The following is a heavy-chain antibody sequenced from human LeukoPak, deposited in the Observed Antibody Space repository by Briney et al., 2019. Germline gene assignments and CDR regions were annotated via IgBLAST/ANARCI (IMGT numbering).Heavy chain of an antibody. V-gene: IGHV3-21*01. CDR1: GFTFSSYS. Sequence: GGSLRLSCAASGFTFSSYSMNWVRQAPGKGLEWVSSISSSSSYIYYADPVKGRFTISRDNAKNSLYLQMNSLRAEDTAVYYCARAVLWFGEFSNFDYWGQGTLVTVSS. CDR3: ARAVLWFGEFSNFDY. D-gene: IGHD3-10*01. J-gene: IGHJ4*02. CDR2: ISSSSSYI.